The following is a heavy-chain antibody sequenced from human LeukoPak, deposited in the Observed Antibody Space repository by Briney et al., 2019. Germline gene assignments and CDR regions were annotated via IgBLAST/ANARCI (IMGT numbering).Heavy chain of an antibody. CDR1: GFTFSSYA. V-gene: IGHV3-23*01. J-gene: IGHJ4*02. D-gene: IGHD2-15*01. CDR2: ISGSGGSA. Sequence: GGSLRLSCAASGFTFSSYAMSWVRQAPGEGLEWVSAISGSGGSAYYADSVKGRFTISRDTSKSTLYLQMNSLRAEDTAVYYCAKGNIVVVVAASGEYDYWGQGTLVTVSS. CDR3: AKGNIVVVVAASGEYDY.